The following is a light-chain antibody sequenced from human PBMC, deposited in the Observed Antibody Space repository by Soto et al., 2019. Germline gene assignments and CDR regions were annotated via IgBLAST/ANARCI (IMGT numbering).Light chain of an antibody. CDR3: HQRTTWPLT. CDR1: QSINHY. V-gene: IGKV3-11*01. J-gene: IGKJ5*01. Sequence: EIVLTQSPPTLSLSPGERATLSCRASQSINHYLAWYQQKPGQAPRLLIYDASNRATGIPARFSGSGSGTHFPLAISSLEPEDFAVYYCHQRTTWPLTFGQGTRLEIK. CDR2: DAS.